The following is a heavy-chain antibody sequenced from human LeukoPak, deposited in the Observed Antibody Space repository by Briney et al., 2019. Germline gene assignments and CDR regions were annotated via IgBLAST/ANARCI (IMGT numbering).Heavy chain of an antibody. V-gene: IGHV3-23*01. CDR1: GFTFSSYA. Sequence: PGGSLRLSCAASGFTFSSYAMSWVRQAPGKGLEWVSAISGSGGSTYYADSVKGRFTISRDNSKNTLYLQMNSLRAEDTAVYYCAKVRSTVVTAIRSGFDYWGQGTLVTVSS. CDR2: ISGSGGST. CDR3: AKVRSTVVTAIRSGFDY. D-gene: IGHD2-21*02. J-gene: IGHJ4*02.